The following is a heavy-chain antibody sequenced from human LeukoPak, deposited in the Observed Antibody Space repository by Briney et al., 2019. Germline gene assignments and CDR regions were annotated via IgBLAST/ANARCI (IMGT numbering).Heavy chain of an antibody. D-gene: IGHD3-16*01. CDR3: ARDQGGMTLVGNAFDI. CDR2: ISSSSSYI. CDR1: GFTFSSYS. Sequence: PGGSQRLSCAASGFTFSSYSMNWVRQAPGKGLEWVSSISSSSSYIYYTDSVRGRFTISRDNARNSLYLQMNSLRAEDTAVYYCARDQGGMTLVGNAFDIWGQGTMVTVSS. V-gene: IGHV3-21*01. J-gene: IGHJ3*02.